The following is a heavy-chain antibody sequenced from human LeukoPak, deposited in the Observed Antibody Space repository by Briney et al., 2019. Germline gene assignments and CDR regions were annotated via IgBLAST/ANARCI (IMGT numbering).Heavy chain of an antibody. CDR1: GGSISSYY. CDR3: ARVGKWLRSRSLDY. CDR2: IYYSGST. Sequence: PSETLSLTCRVSGGSISSYYWSWIRQAPGKGLEWIGYIYYSGSTKYSPSLKSRVTISLDTSKNQLSLKLSSVTAADTAVYYCARVGKWLRSRSLDYWGQGTLVTVSS. J-gene: IGHJ4*02. V-gene: IGHV4-59*01. D-gene: IGHD5-12*01.